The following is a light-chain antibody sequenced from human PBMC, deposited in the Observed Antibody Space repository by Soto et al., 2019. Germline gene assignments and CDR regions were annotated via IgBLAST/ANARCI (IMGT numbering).Light chain of an antibody. CDR1: SSNIGSNY. Sequence: QSVLTQPPSASGTPGQRVTISCSGSSSNIGSNYVNWYQHLPGTAPKLLIYRNDQRPSGVPDRFSGSKSGTSASLDISGLRSEDEADYYCATRDDSLSGHWLFGGGTKLTVL. CDR3: ATRDDSLSGHWL. CDR2: RND. J-gene: IGLJ3*02. V-gene: IGLV1-47*01.